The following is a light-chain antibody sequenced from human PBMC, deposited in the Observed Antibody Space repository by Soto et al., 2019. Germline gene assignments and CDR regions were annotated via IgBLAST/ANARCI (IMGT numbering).Light chain of an antibody. CDR3: QQYITSPPMYT. CDR2: GAS. J-gene: IGKJ2*01. V-gene: IGKV3-20*01. CDR1: QSVGSNY. Sequence: ETVLTQSPGTLSLSPGERATLSCRASQSVGSNYLAWYQQKPGQAPRLLIYGASNRATGIPDRFSGSGSGTDFTLTISRLEPEDFAVYYCQQYITSPPMYTFGLGTKLEIK.